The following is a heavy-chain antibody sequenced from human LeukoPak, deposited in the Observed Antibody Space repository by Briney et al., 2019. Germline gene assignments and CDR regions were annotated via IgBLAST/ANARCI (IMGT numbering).Heavy chain of an antibody. J-gene: IGHJ4*02. CDR1: RYTFTGYY. V-gene: IGHV1-2*02. Sequence: ASVKVSCKASRYTFTGYYMHWVRQAPGQGLEWMGWIYPNSGGTNYAQKFQGRVTMTRDTSISTAYMDMSRLRSDDTAVYYCARAFDILTEYYFDYWGQGTLVTVSS. D-gene: IGHD3-9*01. CDR3: ARAFDILTEYYFDY. CDR2: IYPNSGGT.